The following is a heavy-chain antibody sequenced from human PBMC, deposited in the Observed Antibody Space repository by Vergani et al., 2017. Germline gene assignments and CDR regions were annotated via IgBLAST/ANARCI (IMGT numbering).Heavy chain of an antibody. Sequence: QVQLVQSGAEVKKPWASVKVSCKASGYTFTSYYMHWVRQAPGQGLGWMGIINPSGGSTSYAQKFKGRVTMNRDTSTSTVYMELSSLGSEDTAVYYCARGRGSSWFDYYYYGMDVWGQGTTVTVSS. V-gene: IGHV1-46*01. J-gene: IGHJ6*02. CDR1: GYTFTSYY. CDR2: INPSGGST. D-gene: IGHD6-13*01. CDR3: ARGRGSSWFDYYYYGMDV.